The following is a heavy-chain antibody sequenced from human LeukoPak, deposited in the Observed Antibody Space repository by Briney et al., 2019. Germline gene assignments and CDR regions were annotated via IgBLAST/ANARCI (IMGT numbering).Heavy chain of an antibody. CDR1: GFTFDDYA. D-gene: IGHD3-10*01. J-gene: IGHJ4*02. V-gene: IGHV3-43D*03. CDR3: AKDMAAYYYSSGNIDY. CDR2: ISWDGGST. Sequence: GGSLRLSCAASGFTFDDYAMHWVRQAPGRGLEWVSFISWDGGSTYYADSVKGRFTISRDNSKNSLYLQMNSLRAEDTALYYCAKDMAAYYYSSGNIDYWGQGTLVTVSS.